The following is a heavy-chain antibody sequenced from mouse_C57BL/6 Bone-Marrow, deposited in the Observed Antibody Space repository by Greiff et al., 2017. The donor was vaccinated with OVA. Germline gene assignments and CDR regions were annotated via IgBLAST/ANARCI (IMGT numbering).Heavy chain of an antibody. Sequence: EVQLQESGPGLVKPSQSLSLTCSVTGYSITSGYYWNWIRQFPGNKLEWMGYISYDGSNNYNPSLKNRISITRDTSKNQFFLKLNSVTTEDTATYYCARDYGSSYLFAYWGQGTLVTVSA. V-gene: IGHV3-6*01. CDR3: ARDYGSSYLFAY. J-gene: IGHJ3*01. CDR2: ISYDGSN. CDR1: GYSITSGYY. D-gene: IGHD1-1*01.